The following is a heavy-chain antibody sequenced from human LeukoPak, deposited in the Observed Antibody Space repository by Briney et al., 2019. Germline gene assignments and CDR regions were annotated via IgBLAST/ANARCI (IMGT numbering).Heavy chain of an antibody. D-gene: IGHD2-15*01. V-gene: IGHV3-48*01. CDR3: PREYCSGDTCYRGFDS. CDR2: ISSGSSSI. Sequence: GGSLRLSCAASGFTFSRYSMTWVRQAPGKGLERISYISSGSSSIYYADSVKGRFTISRDNSKNSLYLQMNSLRAEDTAVYYCPREYCSGDTCYRGFDSWGQGTLVTVSS. J-gene: IGHJ4*02. CDR1: GFTFSRYS.